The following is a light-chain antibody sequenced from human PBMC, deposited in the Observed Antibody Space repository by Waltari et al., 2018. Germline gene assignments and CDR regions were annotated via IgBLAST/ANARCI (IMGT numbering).Light chain of an antibody. CDR1: QSLVYRYGNPY. CDR2: KIS. CDR3: MHGGHWPYT. Sequence: VVLTQSPLSLPVTPGQPASLSCSSSQSLVYRYGNPYLNWFQQRTGQSPRRLLYKISNRDSGVPDRFSGSGSGTDFTLKISRVEAEDVGIYYCMHGGHWPYTFGQGTKLEIE. V-gene: IGKV2-30*01. J-gene: IGKJ2*01.